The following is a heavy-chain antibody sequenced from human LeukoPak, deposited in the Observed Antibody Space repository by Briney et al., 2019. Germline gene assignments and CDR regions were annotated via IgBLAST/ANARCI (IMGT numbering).Heavy chain of an antibody. J-gene: IGHJ5*02. CDR2: INHSGST. V-gene: IGHV4-34*01. CDR1: GGSFSGYY. Sequence: SETLSLTCAVYGGSFSGYYWSWIRQPPGKGLEWIGEINHSGSTNHNPSLKSRVTISVDTSKNQFSLKLSSVTAADTAVYYCARGGGGPTPFWFDPWGQGTLVTVSS. D-gene: IGHD3-16*01. CDR3: ARGGGGPTPFWFDP.